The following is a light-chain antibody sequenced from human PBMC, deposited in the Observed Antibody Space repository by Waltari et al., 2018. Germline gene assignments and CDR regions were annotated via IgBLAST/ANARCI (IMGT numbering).Light chain of an antibody. CDR3: CSYAGTTSWV. J-gene: IGLJ3*02. CDR1: SDDVGGYNL. V-gene: IGLV2-23*02. Sequence: QSALTQPASVSGSPGQSITISCTGTSDDVGGYNLVSWYQQYSGKAPKLIIYEVHKLPSGVSSRFSASRSGNTASLTISGLQSEDEANYYCCSYAGTTSWVFGGGTKVTVL. CDR2: EVH.